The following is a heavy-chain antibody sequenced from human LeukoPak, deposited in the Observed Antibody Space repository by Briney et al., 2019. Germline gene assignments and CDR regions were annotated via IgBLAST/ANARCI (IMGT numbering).Heavy chain of an antibody. CDR3: ARDRAYGSGSSYNWFDP. Sequence: GGSPRLSCAASGFTFSSYAKHWVRQAPGKGLEWVAVISYDGSNKYYADSVKGRFTISRDNSKNTLYLQMNSLRAEDTAVYYCARDRAYGSGSSYNWFDPWGQGTLVTVSS. CDR2: ISYDGSNK. CDR1: GFTFSSYA. J-gene: IGHJ5*02. D-gene: IGHD3-10*01. V-gene: IGHV3-30*04.